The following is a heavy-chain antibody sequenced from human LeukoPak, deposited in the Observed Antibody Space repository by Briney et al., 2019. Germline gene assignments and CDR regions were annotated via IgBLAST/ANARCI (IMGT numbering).Heavy chain of an antibody. Sequence: SETLSLTCTVSGGSITSGDYYWSRIRQPPWKGLECIGYIYYTGSTYYNPSLKSRVTISVDTSKNQFSLKLSSVTAADTAVYYCARDPHGGGLGDGFDIWGQGTMVTVSS. D-gene: IGHD3-16*01. V-gene: IGHV4-30-4*01. CDR3: ARDPHGGGLGDGFDI. CDR1: GGSITSGDYY. CDR2: IYYTGST. J-gene: IGHJ3*02.